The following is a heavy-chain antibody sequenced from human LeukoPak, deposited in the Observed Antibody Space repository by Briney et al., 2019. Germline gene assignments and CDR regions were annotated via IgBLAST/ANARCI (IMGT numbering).Heavy chain of an antibody. CDR3: AREPYDFWSGYWFDP. Sequence: SETLSLTCTVSGGSISSYYWRWIRQPAGKGLEWIGRIYTSGSTNYNPSLKSRVTMSVDTSKNQFSLKLSSVTAADTAVYYCAREPYDFWSGYWFDPWGQGTLVTVSS. V-gene: IGHV4-4*07. CDR2: IYTSGST. CDR1: GGSISSYY. D-gene: IGHD3-3*01. J-gene: IGHJ5*02.